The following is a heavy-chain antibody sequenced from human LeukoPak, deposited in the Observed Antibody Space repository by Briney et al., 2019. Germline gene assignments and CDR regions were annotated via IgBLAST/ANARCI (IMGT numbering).Heavy chain of an antibody. CDR1: GVSISTFY. D-gene: IGHD2-21*02. CDR2: IYYSGST. J-gene: IGHJ4*02. V-gene: IGHV4-59*04. Sequence: SETLSLTCNVSGVSISTFYWTWIRQPPGRELEWIGYIYYSGSTYYNPSLKSRVTISVDTSKNQFSLKLSSVTAADTAVYYCASQPGGVTNYFDYWGQGTLVTVSS. CDR3: ASQPGGVTNYFDY.